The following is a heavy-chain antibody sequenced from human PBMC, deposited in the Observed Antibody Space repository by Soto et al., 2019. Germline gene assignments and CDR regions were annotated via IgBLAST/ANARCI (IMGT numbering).Heavy chain of an antibody. CDR1: GGTFSSYA. V-gene: IGHV1-69*06. D-gene: IGHD4-17*01. Sequence: GASVKVSCKASGGTFSSYAISWVRQAPGQGLEWMGGIIPIFGTANYAQKFQGRVTITADKSTSTAYMELSSLRSEDTAVYYCARLSPETHSVTTVVSANFDYWGQGTLVTVYS. CDR3: ARLSPETHSVTTVVSANFDY. CDR2: IIPIFGTA. J-gene: IGHJ4*02.